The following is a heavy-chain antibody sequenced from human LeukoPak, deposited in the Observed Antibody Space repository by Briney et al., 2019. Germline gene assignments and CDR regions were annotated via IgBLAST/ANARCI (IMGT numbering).Heavy chain of an antibody. CDR1: GGALSSGGYY. CDR2: IYHSGTP. V-gene: IGHV4-30-2*01. D-gene: IGHD1-26*01. CDR3: ARTPMDSGSYLFFDY. J-gene: IGHJ4*02. Sequence: SETLSLTCTVSGGALSSGGYYWTWIRQPPGRGLEWIGNIYHSGTPYYNPSLKSRVTISVDTSKNQFSLKLSSVTAADTAVYYCARTPMDSGSYLFFDYWGQGTLVTVSS.